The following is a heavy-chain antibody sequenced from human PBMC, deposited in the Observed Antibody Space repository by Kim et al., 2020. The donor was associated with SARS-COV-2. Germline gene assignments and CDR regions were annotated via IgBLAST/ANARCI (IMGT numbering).Heavy chain of an antibody. V-gene: IGHV3-23*01. J-gene: IGHJ6*02. Sequence: DSVKGRFTIARDNSKNTLYLQMNSLRAEDTAVYYCAKDGVTRGYYYGMDVWGQGTTVTVSS. D-gene: IGHD3-16*01. CDR3: AKDGVTRGYYYGMDV.